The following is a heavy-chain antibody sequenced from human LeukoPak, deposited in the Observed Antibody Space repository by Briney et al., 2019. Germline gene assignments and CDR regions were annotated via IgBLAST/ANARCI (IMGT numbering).Heavy chain of an antibody. J-gene: IGHJ5*01. D-gene: IGHD3-10*01. CDR3: AKGGYGSGNNWFDS. CDR2: ISGSGGST. CDR1: GFTFGGYS. Sequence: RAGGSLRLSCAASGFTFGGYSMTWVRQAPGKGLEWVSAISGSGGSTYYADSVKGRFTISRDNSKNTLYLQMNSLRAEDTAAYYCAKGGYGSGNNWFDSWGQGTLVTVSA. V-gene: IGHV3-23*01.